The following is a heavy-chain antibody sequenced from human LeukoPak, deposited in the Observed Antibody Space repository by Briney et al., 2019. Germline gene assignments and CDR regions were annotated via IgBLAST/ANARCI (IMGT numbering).Heavy chain of an antibody. V-gene: IGHV1-2*02. CDR3: ARDGVAAADAFDI. CDR1: GYTFTGYY. J-gene: IGHJ3*02. D-gene: IGHD6-13*01. CDR2: INPNSGGT. Sequence: AAVTVTCKASGYTFTGYYMHWVRQPHGQGLEWMGCINPNSGGTNYSQKFQGRVTITSDTNISTAYMELSRLRSDDTAVYYCARDGVAAADAFDIWGQGTMVTVSS.